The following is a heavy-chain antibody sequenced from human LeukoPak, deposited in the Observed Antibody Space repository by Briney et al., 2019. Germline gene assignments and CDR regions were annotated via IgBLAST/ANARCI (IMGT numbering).Heavy chain of an antibody. CDR1: GGSISSGGYY. Sequence: PSETLSLTCTVSGGSISSGGYYWSWIRQPAGKGLEWIGRIYTSGNTNYNPSLKSRATISVDTSKNQFSLELSSVTAADTAVYYCARTAYDSSDFYRFDYWGQGTLVTVSS. J-gene: IGHJ4*02. D-gene: IGHD3-22*01. V-gene: IGHV4-61*02. CDR2: IYTSGNT. CDR3: ARTAYDSSDFYRFDY.